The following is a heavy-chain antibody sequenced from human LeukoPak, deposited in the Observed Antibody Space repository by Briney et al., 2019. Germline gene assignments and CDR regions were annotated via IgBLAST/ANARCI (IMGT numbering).Heavy chain of an antibody. CDR3: ARLRVVPAAKPNWFDP. V-gene: IGHV1-2*02. D-gene: IGHD2-2*02. J-gene: IGHJ5*02. CDR1: GYTFTGYY. CDR2: IKPNSGGT. Sequence: ASVKVSCKASGYTFTGYYMHWVRQAPGQGLEWMGWIKPNSGGTNYAQKFQGRVTMTRDTSISTAYMELSRLRSDDTAVYYCARLRVVPAAKPNWFDPWGQGTLVTVSS.